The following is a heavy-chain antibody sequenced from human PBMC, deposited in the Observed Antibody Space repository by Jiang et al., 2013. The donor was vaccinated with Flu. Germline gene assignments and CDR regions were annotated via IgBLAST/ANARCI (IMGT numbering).Heavy chain of an antibody. CDR1: GYTLTELS. V-gene: IGHV1-24*01. CDR2: FDPEDGET. D-gene: IGHD4-17*01. Sequence: GAEVKKPGASVKVSCKVSGYTLTELSMHWVRQAPGKGLEWMGGFDPEDGETIYAQKFQGRVTMTEDTSTDTAYMELSSLRSEDTAVYYCAREASDYGDYAFLGRGMDVWGQGTTVTVSS. J-gene: IGHJ6*02. CDR3: AREASDYGDYAFLGRGMDV.